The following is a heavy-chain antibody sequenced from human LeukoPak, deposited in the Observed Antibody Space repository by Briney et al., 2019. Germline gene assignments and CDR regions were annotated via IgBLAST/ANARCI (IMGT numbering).Heavy chain of an antibody. CDR1: GFTFRIYL. CDR2: VIRYDSFT. J-gene: IGHJ6*02. D-gene: IGHD3-16*01. CDR3: ATGGHYYYGMDV. V-gene: IGHV3-74*01. Sequence: GGSLRLSCAASGFTFRIYLMHWVRQAPGKAREWCARVIRYDSFTNYADHVKGRFTISSDNAKNSLYLQMNSLSAADTAVYYCATGGHYYYGMDVWGQGTTVTVSS.